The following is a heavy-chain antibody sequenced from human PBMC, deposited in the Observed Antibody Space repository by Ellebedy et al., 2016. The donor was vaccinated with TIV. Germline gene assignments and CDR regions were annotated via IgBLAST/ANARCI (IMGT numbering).Heavy chain of an antibody. V-gene: IGHV4-34*01. CDR3: ARLRQSRDRSHWYFDL. J-gene: IGHJ2*01. Sequence: SETLSLTXDVSGASFSFYYWSWIRQPPGKGLEWIGEITRSGSTNYNPSLKNRVTMSVDASTTQLSLNLSSVTAADMAVYFCARLRQSRDRSHWYFDLWGRGTLVTVSS. CDR2: ITRSGST. D-gene: IGHD1-14*01. CDR1: GASFSFYY.